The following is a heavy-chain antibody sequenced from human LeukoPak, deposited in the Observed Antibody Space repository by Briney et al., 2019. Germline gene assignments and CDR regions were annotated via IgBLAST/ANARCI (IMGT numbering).Heavy chain of an antibody. J-gene: IGHJ4*02. Sequence: PGGSLRLSCAASGVTFSNAWMTWVRQAPGQGLDLVGRIKSKSDGGTTDYAAPVKGRFTISRDDSKNTLYLQMNSLKTEDTAVYYCTTPGRDCSSTSALWSCWGQGTLVTVSS. V-gene: IGHV3-15*01. CDR3: TTPGRDCSSTSALWSC. D-gene: IGHD2-2*01. CDR1: GVTFSNAW. CDR2: IKSKSDGGTT.